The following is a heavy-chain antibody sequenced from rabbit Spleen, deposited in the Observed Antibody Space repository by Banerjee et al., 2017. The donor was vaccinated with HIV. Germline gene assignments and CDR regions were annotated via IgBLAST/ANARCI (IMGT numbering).Heavy chain of an antibody. J-gene: IGHJ6*01. CDR3: ARDTGSSFSSYGMDL. CDR1: GFTLNNFW. V-gene: IGHV1S45*01. D-gene: IGHD8-1*01. Sequence: QEQLKESGGGLVQPGGSLKLSCKASGFTLNNFWMSWVRQAPGKGLEWIACINTGSSGRTYYGTWAKGRFTISKASSTTVTLQMTSLTAADTATYFCARDTGSSFSSYGMDLWGPGTLVTVS. CDR2: INTGSSGRT.